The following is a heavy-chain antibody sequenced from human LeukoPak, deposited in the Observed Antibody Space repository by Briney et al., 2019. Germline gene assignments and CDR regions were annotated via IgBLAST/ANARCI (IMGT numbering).Heavy chain of an antibody. V-gene: IGHV1-46*01. J-gene: IGHJ4*02. CDR2: INPSGGST. D-gene: IGHD3-10*01. CDR3: ARDLGPWFGDLDDY. Sequence: ASVKVSCKASGYTFTGYYMHWVRQAPGQGLEWMGIINPSGGSTSYARKFQGRVTMTRDMSTSTVYMELSSLRSEDTAVYYCARDLGPWFGDLDDYWGQGTLVTVSS. CDR1: GYTFTGYY.